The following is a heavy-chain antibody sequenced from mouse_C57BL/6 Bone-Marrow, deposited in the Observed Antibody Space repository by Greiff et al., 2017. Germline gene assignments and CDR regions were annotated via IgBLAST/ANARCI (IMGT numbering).Heavy chain of an antibody. D-gene: IGHD1-1*02. CDR2: INPNSGGT. CDR3: AWVGF. CDR1: GYTFTDYN. Sequence: VQLQQSGPELVKPGASVKIPCKASGYTFTDYNIDWVKQSHGKSLEWIGDINPNSGGTIYNQKFKGKATLTADKSSSTAYMELRSLTSEDSAVYYCAWVGFWGQGTLVTVSA. V-gene: IGHV1-18*01. J-gene: IGHJ3*01.